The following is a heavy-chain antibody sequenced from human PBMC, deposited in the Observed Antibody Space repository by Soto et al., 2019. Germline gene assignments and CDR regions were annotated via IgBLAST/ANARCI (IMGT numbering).Heavy chain of an antibody. Sequence: SETLSLTCSVSGGSVSSDSYNWSWLRQPPGKGLEWVGYISNSGTTNYNPSLKSRLTVSLDTSMNQFSLKLSSATAADTAVYYCAREGVQSLTTVTTPGFDPWGQGILVTVSS. J-gene: IGHJ5*02. CDR3: AREGVQSLTTVTTPGFDP. D-gene: IGHD4-17*01. V-gene: IGHV4-30-4*01. CDR2: ISNSGTT. CDR1: GGSVSSDSYN.